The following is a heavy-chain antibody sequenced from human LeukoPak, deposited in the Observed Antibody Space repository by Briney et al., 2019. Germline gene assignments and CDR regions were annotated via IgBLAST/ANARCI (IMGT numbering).Heavy chain of an antibody. CDR1: GYSFTSYW. CDR3: ARHPGPIVVVPAAYWFDP. V-gene: IGHV5-10-1*01. CDR2: IVPSDSYT. Sequence: GESLKISCKGSGYSFTSYWISWVRQMPGKGLEWMGRIVPSDSYTNYSPSFQGHVTISADKSISTAYLQSSSLKASDTAMYYCARHPGPIVVVPAAYWFDPWGQGTLVTVSS. D-gene: IGHD2-2*01. J-gene: IGHJ5*02.